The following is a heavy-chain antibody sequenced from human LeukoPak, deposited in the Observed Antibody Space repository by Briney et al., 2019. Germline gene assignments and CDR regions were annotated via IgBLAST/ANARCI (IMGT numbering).Heavy chain of an antibody. J-gene: IGHJ4*02. CDR2: IYYSGST. V-gene: IGHV4-59*12. Sequence: SETLSLTCTVSGGSISSYYWSWIRQPPGKGLEWIGYIYYSGSTNYNPSLKSRVTISVGTSKNQFSLKLSSVTAADTAVYYCARSPLSITIFGVVIMGSFDYWGQGTLVTVSS. CDR1: GGSISSYY. D-gene: IGHD3-3*01. CDR3: ARSPLSITIFGVVIMGSFDY.